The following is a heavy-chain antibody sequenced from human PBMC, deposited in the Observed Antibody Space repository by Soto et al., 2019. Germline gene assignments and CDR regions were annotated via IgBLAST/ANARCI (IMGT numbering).Heavy chain of an antibody. J-gene: IGHJ2*01. D-gene: IGHD1-26*01. CDR1: EFSLTPYA. CDR2: ISYDGSAK. CDR3: TRDWDRGHGSYFWYFDL. V-gene: IGHV3-30-3*01. Sequence: QVQLVESGGGVVQPGRSLRLSCAASEFSLTPYAMHWVRQAPGKGLEWVTLISYDGSAKYYADSVRGRFTITRDNSKSTVYLQMSSLTAEDTAVYYCTRDWDRGHGSYFWYFDLWVRGTLVTVSS.